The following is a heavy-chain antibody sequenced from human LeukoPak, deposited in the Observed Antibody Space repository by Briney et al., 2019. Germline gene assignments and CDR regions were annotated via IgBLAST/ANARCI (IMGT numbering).Heavy chain of an antibody. V-gene: IGHV4-31*11. D-gene: IGHD2-21*02. CDR1: GDPVNRGGYF. CDR3: ARDVVVTSSPDAFDI. Sequence: PSDTLSLTCAVSGDPVNRGGYFWTWSRQHPAKGLEWIRPISNSGTTSYNPSLKSRVSISLDTSNNHFSLRLGSVTAADTAVYFCARDVVVTSSPDAFDIWGQGTMVTVSS. J-gene: IGHJ3*02. CDR2: ISNSGTT.